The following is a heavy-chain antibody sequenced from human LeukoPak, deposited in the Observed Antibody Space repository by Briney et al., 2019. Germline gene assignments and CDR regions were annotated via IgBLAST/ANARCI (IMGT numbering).Heavy chain of an antibody. CDR2: IRYDGSNK. Sequence: GGSLRLSCAASGFTFSSYGMHWVRQAPGKGLEWVAFIRYDGSNKYYADSVKGRFTISRDNSKNTLYLQMNSLRAEDTAVYYCAKDAHGSGSYPRGGFDPWGQGTLVTVSS. V-gene: IGHV3-30*02. CDR3: AKDAHGSGSYPRGGFDP. J-gene: IGHJ5*02. CDR1: GFTFSSYG. D-gene: IGHD3-10*01.